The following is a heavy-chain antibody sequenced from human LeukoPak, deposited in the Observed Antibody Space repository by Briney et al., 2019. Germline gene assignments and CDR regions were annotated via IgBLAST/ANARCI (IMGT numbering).Heavy chain of an antibody. V-gene: IGHV4-34*01. J-gene: IGHJ4*02. CDR1: GGSFSGYY. Sequence: SSETLSLTCAVYGGSFSGYYWSWIRQPPEKGLEWIGEINHSGSTNYNPSLKSRVTISVDTSKNQFSLKLSSVTAADTAVYYCARGWKWLYNYWGQGTLVTVSS. CDR3: ARGWKWLYNY. D-gene: IGHD3-22*01. CDR2: INHSGST.